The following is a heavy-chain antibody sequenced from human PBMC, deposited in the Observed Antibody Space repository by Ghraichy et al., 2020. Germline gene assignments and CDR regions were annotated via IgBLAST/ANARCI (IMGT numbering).Heavy chain of an antibody. CDR2: INPNSGGT. J-gene: IGHJ6*02. V-gene: IGHV1-2*02. CDR1: GYTFTGYY. Sequence: KVSCKASGYTFTGYYMHWVRQAPGQGLEWMGWINPNSGGTNYAQKFQGRVTMTRDTSISTAYMELSRLRSDDTAVYYCASVRNSGYYYYGMDVWGQGTTVTVSS. D-gene: IGHD1/OR15-1a*01. CDR3: ASVRNSGYYYYGMDV.